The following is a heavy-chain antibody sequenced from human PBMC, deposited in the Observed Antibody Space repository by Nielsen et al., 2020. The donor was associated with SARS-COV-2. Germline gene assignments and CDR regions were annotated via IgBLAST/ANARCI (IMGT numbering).Heavy chain of an antibody. CDR3: ARAPSPDDSSGGGY. D-gene: IGHD3-22*01. Sequence: GESLKISCVASGFTFSIYGMHWVRQAPGKGLEWLASIWYDGSNKYYAGSVKGRFTISRDNSKNTVYLQMNSLRGEDTAVYYCARAPSPDDSSGGGYWGQGTLVTVSS. CDR2: IWYDGSNK. J-gene: IGHJ4*02. V-gene: IGHV3-33*01. CDR1: GFTFSIYG.